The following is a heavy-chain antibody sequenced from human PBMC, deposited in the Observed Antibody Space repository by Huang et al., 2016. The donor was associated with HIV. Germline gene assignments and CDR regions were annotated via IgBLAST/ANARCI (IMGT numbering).Heavy chain of an antibody. D-gene: IGHD2-2*01. Sequence: QLQLQETGPGLVKPLESMTLTCTVSGGSISSDYYYLGWIRRPPGKGLEWIGGIYFRGSTYYNPSFKSRVTMSVDSSKNQVSLKLNSVTAADTAVYFCARQAYCSSTACYRFDSWGQGMLVTVSS. CDR3: ARQAYCSSTACYRFDS. J-gene: IGHJ4*02. V-gene: IGHV4-39*01. CDR2: IYFRGST. CDR1: GGSISSDYYY.